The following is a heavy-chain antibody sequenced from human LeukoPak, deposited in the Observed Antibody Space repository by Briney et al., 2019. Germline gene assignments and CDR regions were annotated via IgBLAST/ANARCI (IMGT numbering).Heavy chain of an antibody. D-gene: IGHD6-13*01. Sequence: SETLSLTCAVYGGSFSGYYWSWIRQPPGKELEWIGEINHSGSTNYNPSLKSRVTISVDTSKNQFSLKLSSVTAADTAVYYCARAPTAAGNYYYGMDVWGKGTTVTVSS. CDR2: INHSGST. CDR1: GGSFSGYY. J-gene: IGHJ6*04. CDR3: ARAPTAAGNYYYGMDV. V-gene: IGHV4-34*01.